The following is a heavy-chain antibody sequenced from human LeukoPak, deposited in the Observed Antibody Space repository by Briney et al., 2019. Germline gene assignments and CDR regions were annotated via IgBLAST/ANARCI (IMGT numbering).Heavy chain of an antibody. Sequence: GGSLRFSCTASGFTLFTFNNAWMSWVRQTPGKGLEWIGRIKSKTDGGTTEYTAPVKGRFSISRDDSKNTVYLQVNSLKTEDTAVYYCTTDLLDYWGQGTLVTVSS. V-gene: IGHV3-15*01. CDR2: IKSKTDGGTT. CDR3: TTDLLDY. CDR1: GFTLFTFNNAW. J-gene: IGHJ4*02.